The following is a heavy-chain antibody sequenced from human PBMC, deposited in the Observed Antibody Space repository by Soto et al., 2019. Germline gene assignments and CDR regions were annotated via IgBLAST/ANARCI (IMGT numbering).Heavy chain of an antibody. V-gene: IGHV1-18*01. D-gene: IGHD2-2*01. CDR2: ISAYNGNT. CDR1: GYTFTSYG. Sequence: QVQLVQSGAEVKKPGASVKVSCKASGYTFTSYGISWVRQAPGQGLEWMGWISAYNGNTNYAQKLQGRVTMTTDTSTSTAYMELRSPRSDDTAVYYCARQEYQLLVGNWFDPWGQGTLVTVSS. CDR3: ARQEYQLLVGNWFDP. J-gene: IGHJ5*02.